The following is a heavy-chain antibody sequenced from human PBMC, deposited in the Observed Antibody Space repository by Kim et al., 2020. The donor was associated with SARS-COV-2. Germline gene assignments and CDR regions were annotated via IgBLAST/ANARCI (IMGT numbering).Heavy chain of an antibody. V-gene: IGHV4-59*01. CDR3: ARDRQVVRGGQYYYGMDV. D-gene: IGHD3-10*01. Sequence: SETLSLTCTVSGGSISSYYWSWIRQPPGKGLEWIGYIYYSGSTNYNPSLKSRVTISVDTSKNQFSLKLSSVIAADTAVYYCARDRQVVRGGQYYYGMDVWGQGTTVTVSS. CDR2: IYYSGST. CDR1: GGSISSYY. J-gene: IGHJ6*02.